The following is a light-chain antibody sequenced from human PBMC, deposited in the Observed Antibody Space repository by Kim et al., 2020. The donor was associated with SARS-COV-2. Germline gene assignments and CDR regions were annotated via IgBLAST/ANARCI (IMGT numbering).Light chain of an antibody. V-gene: IGKV1-5*01. Sequence: SVGDRVTLTCRDSHSISSWCAWYQQKPGKAPKLLIYDASSLESGVPSRFSGSGSGTEFTLTISSLQPDDFATYYCQQYNSYPLTFGGGTKVDIK. CDR3: QQYNSYPLT. CDR1: HSISSW. J-gene: IGKJ4*01. CDR2: DAS.